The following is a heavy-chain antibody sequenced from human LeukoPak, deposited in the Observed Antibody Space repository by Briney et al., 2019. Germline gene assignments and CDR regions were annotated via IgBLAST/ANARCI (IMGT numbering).Heavy chain of an antibody. CDR1: GGSFSGYY. CDR3: ARLVGKYYYDSSGYRLDY. J-gene: IGHJ4*02. CDR2: INHSGST. D-gene: IGHD3-22*01. Sequence: SETLSLTCAVYGGSFSGYYWSWIRQPPGKGLEWIGEINHSGSTNYNPSLKSRVTISVDTSKNQFSLKLSSVTAADTAVYYCARLVGKYYYDSSGYRLDYWGQGTLVTVSS. V-gene: IGHV4-34*01.